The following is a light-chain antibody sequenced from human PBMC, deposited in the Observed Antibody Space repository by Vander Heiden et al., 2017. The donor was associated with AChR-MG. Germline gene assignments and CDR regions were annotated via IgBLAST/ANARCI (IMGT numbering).Light chain of an antibody. V-gene: IGLV3-1*01. J-gene: IGLJ2*01. CDR1: KFGDKH. Sequence: SYALPQPPSASVSPGPTASITCSGDKFGDKHAYWYQQKPGQSPVLVIYQDSKPPSGVPEPFSGSNSGNTATLTISGTQAMDEADYYCQAWDSSTAVVFGGGTKLTVL. CDR3: QAWDSSTAVV. CDR2: QDS.